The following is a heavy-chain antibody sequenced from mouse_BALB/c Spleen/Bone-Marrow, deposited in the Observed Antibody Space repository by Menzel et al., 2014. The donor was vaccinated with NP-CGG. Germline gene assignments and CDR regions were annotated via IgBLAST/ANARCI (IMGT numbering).Heavy chain of an antibody. J-gene: IGHJ2*01. V-gene: IGHV1S130*01. D-gene: IGHD4-1*01. CDR3: ARSGFDY. CDR2: IHPNSGNT. CDR1: GYTFXSSC. Sequence: QVQLKQSGSVLVRPGASVKLSCKASGYTFXSSCMHWAKQRPGQGLEWIGEIHPNSGNTNYNEKFKGKATLTVDTSSSTAYVDLSSLTSEDSAVYYCARSGFDYWGQGTTLTVSS.